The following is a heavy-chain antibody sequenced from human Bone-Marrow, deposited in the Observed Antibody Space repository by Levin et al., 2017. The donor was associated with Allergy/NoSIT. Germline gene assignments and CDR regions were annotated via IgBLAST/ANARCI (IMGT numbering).Heavy chain of an antibody. CDR3: AQGYHIDY. V-gene: IGHV3-7*01. Sequence: GGSLRLSCAASGFTFSRLGMSWVRQAPGKGLEWVANIDQDGSEKKYVDSVKGRFIISRDNAKNSLYLQMNSLRAEDTAVYYCAQGYHIDYWGQGTLVTVSS. CDR2: IDQDGSEK. CDR1: GFTFSRLG. J-gene: IGHJ4*02. D-gene: IGHD6-13*01.